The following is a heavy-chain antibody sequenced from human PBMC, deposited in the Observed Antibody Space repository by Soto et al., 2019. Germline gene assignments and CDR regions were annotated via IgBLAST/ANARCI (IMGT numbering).Heavy chain of an antibody. D-gene: IGHD5-18*01. CDR1: GGTFSSYA. CDR2: IIPIFGTA. V-gene: IGHV1-69*01. Sequence: QVQLVQSGAEVKKPGSSVKVSCKASGGTFSSYAISWVRQAPGQGLEWMGGIIPIFGTANYAQKFQGRVTIAADESTSTDYMELSSLRSEDTAVYYCASRYPSYGYSGMGFDYWGQGALVTVSS. J-gene: IGHJ4*02. CDR3: ASRYPSYGYSGMGFDY.